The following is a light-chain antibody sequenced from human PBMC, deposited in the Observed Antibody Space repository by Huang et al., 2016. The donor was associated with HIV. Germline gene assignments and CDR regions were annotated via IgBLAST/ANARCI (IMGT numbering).Light chain of an antibody. J-gene: IGKJ4*01. CDR3: QQLNGYPLT. CDR1: QGISSY. CDR2: AAS. V-gene: IGKV1-9*01. Sequence: IQLTQSPSSLSASVGDRVTISCRASQGISSYLAWYQQKPGKAPKLLIYAASTLQSGVPSRFSGSGSGTDFTLTITSPQPEDFATYYCQQLNGYPLTFGGGTKVEIK.